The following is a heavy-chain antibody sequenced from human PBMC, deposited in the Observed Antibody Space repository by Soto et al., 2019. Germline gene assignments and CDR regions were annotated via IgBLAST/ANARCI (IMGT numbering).Heavy chain of an antibody. CDR3: PPPGVGFDY. CDR2: ISYDGSNK. J-gene: IGHJ4*02. Sequence: QVQLVESGGGVVQPGRSLRLSCAASGFTFSSYAMHWVRQAPGKGLEWVAVISYDGSNKYYADSVKGRFTISRDNSKNTLYLQMNSLRAEDTAVYYCPPPGVGFDYCGQGTLVTVSS. V-gene: IGHV3-30-3*01. CDR1: GFTFSSYA. D-gene: IGHD3-10*01.